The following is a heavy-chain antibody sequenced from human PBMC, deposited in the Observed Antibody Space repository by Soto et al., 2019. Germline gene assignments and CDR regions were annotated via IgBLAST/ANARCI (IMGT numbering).Heavy chain of an antibody. D-gene: IGHD5-12*01. V-gene: IGHV3-7*01. CDR2: IKQDGSEK. CDR3: ASRGYSGYDPLFDY. J-gene: IGHJ4*02. CDR1: GFTFSSYW. Sequence: GGSLRLSCAASGFTFSSYWMSWVRQAPGKGLEWVANIKQDGSEKYYVDSVKGRFTISRDNAKNSLYLQMNSLGAEDTAVYYCASRGYSGYDPLFDYWGQGTLVTVSS.